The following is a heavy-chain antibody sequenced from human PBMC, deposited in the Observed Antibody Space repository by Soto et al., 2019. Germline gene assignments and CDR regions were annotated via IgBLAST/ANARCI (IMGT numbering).Heavy chain of an antibody. J-gene: IGHJ4*02. CDR3: ARDGGLARSYTYGLAFNY. CDR1: GYTFTTYY. Sequence: SVKVSCKASGYTFTTYYIQWVRQAPGQGLEWMGKINPSGGNTIYAQRLQGRVTMTRDTSTSTVYMQLSSLGSEDTAVYYCARDGGLARSYTYGLAFNYWGQGTMVTVSS. V-gene: IGHV1-46*01. CDR2: INPSGGNT. D-gene: IGHD5-18*01.